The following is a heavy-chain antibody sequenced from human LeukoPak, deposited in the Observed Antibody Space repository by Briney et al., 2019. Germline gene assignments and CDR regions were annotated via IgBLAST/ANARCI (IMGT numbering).Heavy chain of an antibody. CDR1: GFTLGTFP. J-gene: IGHJ4*02. D-gene: IGHD3/OR15-3a*01. CDR2: ISSIGGGT. Sequence: GGALRLSCSASGFTLGTFPMHGVRQAPGTGLEYISTISSIGGGTDYADSVKGRFTISRDNSKNTLFLQMSSLRAEDTAVYYCVKFPDWWGQGTLVTVSS. V-gene: IGHV3-64D*09. CDR3: VKFPDW.